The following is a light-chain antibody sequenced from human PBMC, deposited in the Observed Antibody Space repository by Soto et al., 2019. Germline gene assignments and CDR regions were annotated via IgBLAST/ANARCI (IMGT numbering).Light chain of an antibody. V-gene: IGKV1-27*01. CDR2: GAS. Sequence: DIQMTQSPSSLSASIGDRVTITCRASQGISKYLAWYQQKPGKVPKLLIYGASTLQSGVPSRFSGSGSGTDFTLTISSLQPEDVATYYCQKYNTAPWTFGQGTKVAIK. CDR1: QGISKY. CDR3: QKYNTAPWT. J-gene: IGKJ1*01.